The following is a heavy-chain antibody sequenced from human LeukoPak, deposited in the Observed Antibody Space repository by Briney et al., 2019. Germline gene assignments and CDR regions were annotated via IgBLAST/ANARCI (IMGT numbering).Heavy chain of an antibody. CDR3: AREYYYDSSGYSPNDY. D-gene: IGHD3-22*01. V-gene: IGHV1-2*04. Sequence: ASVKVSCKASGYTFTGYYMHWVRQAPGQGLEWMGWINPNSGGTNYAQKFQGWVTMTRDTSISTAYMELSRLRSDDTAVYYCAREYYYDSSGYSPNDYWGQGTLVTVSS. J-gene: IGHJ4*02. CDR1: GYTFTGYY. CDR2: INPNSGGT.